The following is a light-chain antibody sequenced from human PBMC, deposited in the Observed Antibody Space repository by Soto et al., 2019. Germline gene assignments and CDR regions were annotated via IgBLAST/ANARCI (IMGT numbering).Light chain of an antibody. V-gene: IGKV1-5*03. Sequence: DIQMTQSPPTLSASVGDRVTITCRASQSISSWLAWYQQKAGKAPDLLVYKASTLEGGVTSRFSGSGSGTEFTLTSSSLQPDDFATYSCQQYHSYPYTFGQGTKLEIK. CDR3: QQYHSYPYT. CDR2: KAS. J-gene: IGKJ2*01. CDR1: QSISSW.